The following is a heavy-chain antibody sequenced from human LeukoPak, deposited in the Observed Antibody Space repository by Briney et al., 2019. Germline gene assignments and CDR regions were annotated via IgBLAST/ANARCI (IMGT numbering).Heavy chain of an antibody. CDR2: LIGSSGST. D-gene: IGHD5-12*01. CDR3: AKGAYDYIEIGYFDS. V-gene: IGHV3-23*01. Sequence: GGSLRLSCAASGFTSTNYAMNWVRQAPGKGLEWVSVLIGSSGSTDYADSVKGRFTISRDNSKTTVFLQMNSLRAEDTAIYFCAKGAYDYIEIGYFDSWGQGTLVTVSS. J-gene: IGHJ4*02. CDR1: GFTSTNYA.